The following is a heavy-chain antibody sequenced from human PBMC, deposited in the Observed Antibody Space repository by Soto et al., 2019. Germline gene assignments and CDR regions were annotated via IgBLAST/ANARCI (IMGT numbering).Heavy chain of an antibody. CDR2: IHGGGNT. V-gene: IGHV3-53*01. Sequence: EVRLVESGGGLIQPGKSLRLSCVASGFSVSANYMTWVRQAPGKGLEWVSVIHGGGNTYYADSVEGRFTISRDDSQNMVRLQMESLRADDTAVYYCAKVRYEYLWGSYRSTGNFDSWGQGALVTVSS. CDR3: AKVRYEYLWGSYRSTGNFDS. D-gene: IGHD3-16*02. CDR1: GFSVSANY. J-gene: IGHJ4*02.